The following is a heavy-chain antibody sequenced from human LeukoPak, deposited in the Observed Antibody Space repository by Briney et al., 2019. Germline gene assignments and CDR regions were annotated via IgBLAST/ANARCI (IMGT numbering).Heavy chain of an antibody. Sequence: SVKVSCKASGGTFSSYTINWVRQAPGQGLEWMGRIIPIFGTANYAQKFQGRVTITTDESTSTAYMELSSLRSEDTAVYYCARPGDYSPAWDYWGQGTLVTVSS. CDR2: IIPIFGTA. D-gene: IGHD4-17*01. CDR3: ARPGDYSPAWDY. CDR1: GGTFSSYT. J-gene: IGHJ4*02. V-gene: IGHV1-69*05.